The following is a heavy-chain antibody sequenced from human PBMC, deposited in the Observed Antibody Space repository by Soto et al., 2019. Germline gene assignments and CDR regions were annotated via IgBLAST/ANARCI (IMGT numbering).Heavy chain of an antibody. J-gene: IGHJ4*02. CDR3: VRNSGHYRLDH. D-gene: IGHD4-4*01. V-gene: IGHV3-7*03. CDR2: ISPDGSAI. Sequence: DVQVVESGGGLVQPGGSLRLSCAVSGFTFPTYWMTWVRKAPGKGLEWVANISPDGSAIQYAVSVEGRFTISRDNAKNSVDLQMTDLRAEDTALYYCVRNSGHYRLDHWGQGTLVTVAS. CDR1: GFTFPTYW.